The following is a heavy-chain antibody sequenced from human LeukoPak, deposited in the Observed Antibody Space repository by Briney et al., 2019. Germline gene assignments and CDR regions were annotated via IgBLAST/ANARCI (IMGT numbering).Heavy chain of an antibody. D-gene: IGHD5-12*01. CDR1: GFTFSNYD. CDR2: IGSAGDT. J-gene: IGHJ4*02. Sequence: PGGSLRLSCAVSGFTFSNYDMHWVRQATGKGLEWASTIGSAGDTYYPGSVKGRFTISRENAKNSLYLQMNSLRAGDTAVYYCARATSGLNYWGQGTLVTVSS. V-gene: IGHV3-13*01. CDR3: ARATSGLNY.